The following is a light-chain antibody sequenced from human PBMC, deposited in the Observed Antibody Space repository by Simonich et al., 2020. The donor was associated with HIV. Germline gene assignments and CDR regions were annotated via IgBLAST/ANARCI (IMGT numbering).Light chain of an antibody. V-gene: IGKV4-1*01. Sequence: DIVMTQSPDSLAVSLGERATINCKSRQSVLYNSNNKNYLVWYQQKPGQPPKLLIYCASTRESGVPDRFSGSGSGADFTLTISSLQAADVAVYYCQQYYSAPRTFGQGTKVEIK. CDR1: QSVLYNSNNKNY. J-gene: IGKJ1*01. CDR2: CAS. CDR3: QQYYSAPRT.